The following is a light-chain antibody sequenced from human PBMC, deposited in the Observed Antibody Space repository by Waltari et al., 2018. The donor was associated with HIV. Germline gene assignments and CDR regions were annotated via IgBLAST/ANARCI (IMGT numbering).Light chain of an antibody. CDR3: QQYYSTPFT. J-gene: IGKJ3*01. CDR1: QSVLYSSNNKNY. CDR2: WAS. Sequence: DIVMTQSPDSLAVSLGERATINCKSSQSVLYSSNNKNYLAWYQQKPGQPPKLLIYWASARESVVPDRFSGSVSWTDFTLTISSLQAEDVAVYYCQQYYSTPFTFGPGTKVDIK. V-gene: IGKV4-1*01.